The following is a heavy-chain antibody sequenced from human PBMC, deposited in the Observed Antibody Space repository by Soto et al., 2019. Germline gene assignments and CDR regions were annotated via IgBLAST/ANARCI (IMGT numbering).Heavy chain of an antibody. CDR3: ANTAMVASSADNWFDP. CDR1: GGSISSSSYY. CDR2: IYYSGST. Sequence: SETLSLTCTVSGGSISSSSYYWGWIRQPPGKGLEWIGSIYYSGSTYYNPSLKSRVTISVDTSKNQFSLKLSSVTAADTAVYYCANTAMVASSADNWFDPWGQGTLVTVSS. D-gene: IGHD5-18*01. J-gene: IGHJ5*02. V-gene: IGHV4-39*01.